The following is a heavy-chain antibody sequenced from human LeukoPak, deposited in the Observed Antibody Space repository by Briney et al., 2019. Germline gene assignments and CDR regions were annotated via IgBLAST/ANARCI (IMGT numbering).Heavy chain of an antibody. CDR3: ARSWLLAYFDY. CDR2: ITSSGSTI. V-gene: IGHV3-48*03. J-gene: IGHJ4*02. CDR1: GFTFSAYD. D-gene: IGHD3-22*01. Sequence: GGSLRLSCAASGFTFSAYDMNWVRQAPGKGLEWVSHITSSGSTIYYADSVKGRFTISRDNSKNTLYLQMNSLRAEDTAVYYCARSWLLAYFDYWGQGTLVTVSS.